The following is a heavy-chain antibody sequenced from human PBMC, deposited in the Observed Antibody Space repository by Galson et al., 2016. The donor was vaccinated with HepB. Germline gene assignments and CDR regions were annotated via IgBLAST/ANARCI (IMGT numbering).Heavy chain of an antibody. V-gene: IGHV3-7*01. CDR3: ARARKDGYNNGALFDS. J-gene: IGHJ4*02. Sequence: SLRLSCAVSGFSFSHYWMSWVRQAPGKGLEWVANIKHDESEKYYVDSVKGRFTISRDNAKNSLYLQMNSLRAEDTAVYYCARARKDGYNNGALFDSWGQGTLLAVSS. CDR1: GFSFSHYW. CDR2: IKHDESEK. D-gene: IGHD5-24*01.